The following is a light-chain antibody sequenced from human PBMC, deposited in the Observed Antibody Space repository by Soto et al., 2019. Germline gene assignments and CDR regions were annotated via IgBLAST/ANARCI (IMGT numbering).Light chain of an antibody. CDR2: EVS. Sequence: QSALTQPASVSGSPGQSITISCTGTSSDVGGYDYVSWYQQQSGKAPKLIIYEVSSRPSGVSNRFSGSKSGNTASLTISGLQADDEADYYCDSFPSSSAYVFGVGTKLTVL. V-gene: IGLV2-14*01. CDR3: DSFPSSSAYV. CDR1: SSDVGGYDY. J-gene: IGLJ1*01.